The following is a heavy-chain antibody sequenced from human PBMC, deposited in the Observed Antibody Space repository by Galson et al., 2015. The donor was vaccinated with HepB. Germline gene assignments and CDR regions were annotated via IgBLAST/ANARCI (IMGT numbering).Heavy chain of an antibody. CDR2: INAGNGDT. V-gene: IGHV1-3*01. Sequence: SVTVSCKASGYTFSNYAMHWVRQAPGQRLEWMGWINAGNGDTKYSQKFQGRVTITGDTSASTAYMELSSLRSEDTAVYYCARVGSGVYWGQGTLVTVSS. J-gene: IGHJ4*02. D-gene: IGHD1-26*01. CDR1: GYTFSNYA. CDR3: ARVGSGVY.